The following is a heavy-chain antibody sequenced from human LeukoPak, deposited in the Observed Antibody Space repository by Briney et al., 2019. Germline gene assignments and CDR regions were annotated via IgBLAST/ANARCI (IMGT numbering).Heavy chain of an antibody. CDR1: GGSLSSYY. Sequence: SETLSLTCTVSGGSLSSYYWSWIRQPPGKGLEWIGSIYYSGSTYYNPSLKSRVTISVDTSKNQFSLKLSSVTAADTAVYYCASPYSGNSPFDYWGQGTLVTVSS. CDR3: ASPYSGNSPFDY. D-gene: IGHD1-26*01. CDR2: IYYSGST. V-gene: IGHV4-59*05. J-gene: IGHJ4*02.